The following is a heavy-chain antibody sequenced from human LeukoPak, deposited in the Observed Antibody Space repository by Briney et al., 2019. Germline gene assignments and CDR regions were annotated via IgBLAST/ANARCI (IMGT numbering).Heavy chain of an antibody. Sequence: SETLSLTCSVSGGSIRSYYWSWIRQPPGKGLEWIGYMFYSGSTSYNPSLKRRVTISVDTSKNQFSLKLSSATAADTAVYYCASQQYPYEGPTDYWGQGTLVTVSS. CDR3: ASQQYPYEGPTDY. D-gene: IGHD3-3*01. CDR1: GGSIRSYY. CDR2: MFYSGST. V-gene: IGHV4-59*08. J-gene: IGHJ4*02.